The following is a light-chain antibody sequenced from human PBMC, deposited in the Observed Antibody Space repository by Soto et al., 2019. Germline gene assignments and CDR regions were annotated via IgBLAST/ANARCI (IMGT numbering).Light chain of an antibody. J-gene: IGKJ1*01. CDR2: EVS. V-gene: IGKV2-29*03. CDR3: MQAIDIPWT. Sequence: ILMTQTPLSLSIIPGQTASISCKSSQSLLHSDGKTYFYWYVQKAGQAPQPLIYEVSNRFSGVPERFSGSGSRTDFTLKIIRVEAADVGIYYCMQAIDIPWTFGQGTKVDIK. CDR1: QSLLHSDGKTY.